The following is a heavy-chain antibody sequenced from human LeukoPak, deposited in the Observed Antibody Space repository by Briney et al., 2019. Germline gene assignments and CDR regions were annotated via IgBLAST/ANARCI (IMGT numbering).Heavy chain of an antibody. V-gene: IGHV3-48*01. Sequence: GGSLRLSCAASGFTFSSYSMNWVRQAPGKGLEWVSYISSASNTVYYADSVKGRFTISRDNAKNSLNLQMNSLRVDDTAMYYCARDGWFGDYNWFDPWGQGTLVTVSS. J-gene: IGHJ5*02. D-gene: IGHD3-10*01. CDR3: ARDGWFGDYNWFDP. CDR1: GFTFSSYS. CDR2: ISSASNTV.